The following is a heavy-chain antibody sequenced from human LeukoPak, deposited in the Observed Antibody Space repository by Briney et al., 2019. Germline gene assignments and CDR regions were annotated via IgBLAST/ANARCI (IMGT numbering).Heavy chain of an antibody. J-gene: IGHJ5*02. Sequence: ASVKVSCKTFGYIFTHYDINWVRQATGQGLEWMGWMNPNSGNTGYAQKFQGRVTITRNTSISTAYMELSSLRSEDTAVYYCARAAGPLLFGNWFDPWGQGTLVTVSS. CDR2: MNPNSGNT. CDR1: GYIFTHYD. CDR3: ARAAGPLLFGNWFDP. D-gene: IGHD2-21*01. V-gene: IGHV1-8*03.